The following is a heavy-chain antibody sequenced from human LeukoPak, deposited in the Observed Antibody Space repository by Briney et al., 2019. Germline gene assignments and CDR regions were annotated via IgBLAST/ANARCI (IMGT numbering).Heavy chain of an antibody. Sequence: ASVKVSCKASGYSFTGYYMHWVRQAPGQGLEWMGWINPDSGGTNYAQKFQGRVTMTRDTSISTAYMELTSLTSDDTAVYYCARELIGAAGINDPFHMWGQGTMVTVSS. D-gene: IGHD6-13*01. CDR2: INPDSGGT. J-gene: IGHJ3*02. CDR1: GYSFTGYY. V-gene: IGHV1-2*02. CDR3: ARELIGAAGINDPFHM.